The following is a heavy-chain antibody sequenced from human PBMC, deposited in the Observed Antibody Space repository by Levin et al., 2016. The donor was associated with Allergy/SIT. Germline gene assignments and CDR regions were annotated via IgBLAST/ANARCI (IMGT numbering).Heavy chain of an antibody. V-gene: IGHV1-18*01. Sequence: VRQMPGKGLEWMGWISAYNGNTNYAQKLQGRVTMTTDTSTSTAYMELRSLRSDDTAVYYCASGYSGYDWDFDYWGQGTLVTVSS. CDR2: ISAYNGNT. CDR3: ASGYSGYDWDFDY. J-gene: IGHJ4*02. D-gene: IGHD5-12*01.